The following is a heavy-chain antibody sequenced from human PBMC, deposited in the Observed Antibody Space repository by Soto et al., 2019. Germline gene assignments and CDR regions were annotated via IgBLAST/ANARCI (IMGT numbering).Heavy chain of an antibody. J-gene: IGHJ4*02. D-gene: IGHD6-13*01. CDR2: IIPVFGTP. V-gene: IGHV1-69*06. CDR1: GYSFSSHA. Sequence: SVKVSCKASGYSFSSHAITWVRQAPGQGLEWMGGIIPVFGTPSYAQKFQGRVTISADKSTNTSYLELRSLRSEDTAVYYCARGGALSTSWYWGDGLDSWGQGTKVTVYS. CDR3: ARGGALSTSWYWGDGLDS.